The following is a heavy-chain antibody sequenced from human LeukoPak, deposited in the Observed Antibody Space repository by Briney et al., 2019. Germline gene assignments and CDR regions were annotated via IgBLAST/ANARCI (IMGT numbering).Heavy chain of an antibody. CDR2: IYHSGST. D-gene: IGHD3-22*01. J-gene: IGHJ1*01. Sequence: PSETLSLTCTVSGYSISSGYYWGWIRQPPGKGLEWIGSIYHSGSTYYNPSLKSRVSISVDMSKNQFSLKLSSVTAADTAVYYCARDGYFDSSGYYMSEYYQHWGQGTLVTVSS. CDR3: ARDGYFDSSGYYMSEYYQH. CDR1: GYSISSGYY. V-gene: IGHV4-38-2*02.